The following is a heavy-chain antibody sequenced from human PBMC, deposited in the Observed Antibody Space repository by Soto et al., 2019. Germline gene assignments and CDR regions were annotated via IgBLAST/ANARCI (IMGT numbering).Heavy chain of an antibody. D-gene: IGHD6-6*01. CDR1: SGSLSSGGYY. CDR2: IYFTGIT. J-gene: IGHJ5*02. Sequence: SETLSLTCTVSSGSLSSGGYYWNWIRQHPVKGLEWIGYIYFTGITYSTPSLKSRVTLSVDTSKSQFSLELRSVTAADTAIYYCARARPSHKVNWFDLRGPGVLGAVAA. CDR3: ARARPSHKVNWFDL. V-gene: IGHV4-31*03.